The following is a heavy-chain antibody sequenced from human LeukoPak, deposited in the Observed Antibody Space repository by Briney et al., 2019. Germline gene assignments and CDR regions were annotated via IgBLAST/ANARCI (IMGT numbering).Heavy chain of an antibody. CDR3: AKDMAAYYYASGNIDY. CDR2: ISWDGGGT. V-gene: IGHV3-43D*03. Sequence: PGGSLRLSCAASGFTFDDYAMHWVRQAPGKGLEWVSLISWDGGGTYYADTVKGRFTISRDNSKNSLYLQMNSLRAEDTALYYCAKDMAAYYYASGNIDYWGQGTLVTVSS. CDR1: GFTFDDYA. J-gene: IGHJ4*02. D-gene: IGHD3-10*01.